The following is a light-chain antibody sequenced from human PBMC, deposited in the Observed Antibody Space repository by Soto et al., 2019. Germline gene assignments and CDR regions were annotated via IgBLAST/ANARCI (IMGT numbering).Light chain of an antibody. Sequence: EIVMTQSPATLSVSPGERATLSCRASQSVSSNLAWYQQKPGQAPRLLISGASTRATGIQARFSGSGAGTEFTLTSSRLQSEDFAFYYCQQYNYWPYTFGQGTKLEIK. V-gene: IGKV3-15*01. CDR1: QSVSSN. J-gene: IGKJ2*01. CDR3: QQYNYWPYT. CDR2: GAS.